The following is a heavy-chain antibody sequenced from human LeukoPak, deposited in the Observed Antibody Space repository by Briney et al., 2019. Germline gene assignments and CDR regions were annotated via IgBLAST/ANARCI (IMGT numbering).Heavy chain of an antibody. Sequence: ASVKVSCKASGYTFTSYDINWVRQATGQGLEWMGWINPNSGGTNYAQKFQGRVTMTRDTSISTAYMELSRLRSDDTAVYYCARDGTYYDILTGYYSSYYFDYWGQGTLVTVSS. CDR3: ARDGTYYDILTGYYSSYYFDY. CDR1: GYTFTSYD. J-gene: IGHJ4*02. V-gene: IGHV1-2*02. D-gene: IGHD3-9*01. CDR2: INPNSGGT.